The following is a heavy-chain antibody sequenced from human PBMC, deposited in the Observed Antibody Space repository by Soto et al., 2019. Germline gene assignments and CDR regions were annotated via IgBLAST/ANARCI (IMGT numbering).Heavy chain of an antibody. CDR2: IYYSGST. V-gene: IGHV4-39*01. Sequence: QLQLQESGPGLVKPSETLSLTCTVSGDSISSSNYYWGWIRQPLGKGLEWIGSIYYSGSTYYNPSLKSRGPRSVDKSNKYFSLNLPSLTAADTAVYYCARHRVAAVHYDAFDIWGQGTVVTVSS. D-gene: IGHD6-13*01. J-gene: IGHJ3*02. CDR1: GDSISSSNYY. CDR3: ARHRVAAVHYDAFDI.